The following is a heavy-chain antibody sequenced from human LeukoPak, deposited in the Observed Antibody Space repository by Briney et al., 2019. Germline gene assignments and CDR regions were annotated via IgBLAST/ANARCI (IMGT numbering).Heavy chain of an antibody. V-gene: IGHV3-53*01. Sequence: GGSLRLSCAASGFTVSYNYMSWVRQAPGKGLEWVSVTYSGGTTLYADSVKGRFTISRDNSKNTLYLQMNSLRAEDTAVYYCARLMAVSGDSPFDPWGQGTLVTVSS. J-gene: IGHJ5*02. CDR3: ARLMAVSGDSPFDP. D-gene: IGHD6-19*01. CDR1: GFTVSYNY. CDR2: TYSGGTT.